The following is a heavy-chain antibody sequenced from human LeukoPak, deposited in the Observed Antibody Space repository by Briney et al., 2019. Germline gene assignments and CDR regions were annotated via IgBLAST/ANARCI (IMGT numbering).Heavy chain of an antibody. CDR3: ARAPLTGSTIFDP. D-gene: IGHD3-3*01. V-gene: IGHV1-2*02. J-gene: IGHJ5*02. CDR1: GYTFTVCS. Sequence: ASVTVSCKASGYTFTVCSMHWVRQAPGQGLEWMGWINPNSGGTNYAQKFQGRVTMTRDTSISTAYIELSSLRSDDTAVYYCARAPLTGSTIFDPWGQGTLVTVSA. CDR2: INPNSGGT.